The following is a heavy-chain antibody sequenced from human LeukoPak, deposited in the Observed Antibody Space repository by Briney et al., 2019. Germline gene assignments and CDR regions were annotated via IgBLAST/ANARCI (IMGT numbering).Heavy chain of an antibody. V-gene: IGHV4-61*01. D-gene: IGHD3-10*01. CDR1: GGSVSSGSYY. Sequence: PSETLSLTCTVSGGSVSSGSYYWSWIRQPPGMGLEWIGYIYYSGSTNYNPSLKSRVTISVDTSKNQFSLKLSSVTAADTAVYYCAREVRYGSGSYYGQPFDYWGQGTLVTVSS. CDR2: IYYSGST. CDR3: AREVRYGSGSYYGQPFDY. J-gene: IGHJ4*02.